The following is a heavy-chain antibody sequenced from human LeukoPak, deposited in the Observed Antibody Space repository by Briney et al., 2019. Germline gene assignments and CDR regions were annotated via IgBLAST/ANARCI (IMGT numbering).Heavy chain of an antibody. J-gene: IGHJ4*02. CDR2: IYHSGST. CDR3: ARGQNNYFDY. V-gene: IGHV4-30-2*01. Sequence: SETLSLTCAVSGGSIGSGGYSWSWIRQPPGKGLEWIGYIYHSGSTYYNPSLKSRVTISVDRSKNQFSLKLSSVTAADTAVYYCARGQNNYFDYWGQGTLVTVSS. CDR1: GGSIGSGGYS. D-gene: IGHD2/OR15-2a*01.